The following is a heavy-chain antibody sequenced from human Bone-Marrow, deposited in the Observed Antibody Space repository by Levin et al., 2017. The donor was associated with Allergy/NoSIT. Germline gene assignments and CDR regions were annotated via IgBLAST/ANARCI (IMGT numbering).Heavy chain of an antibody. Sequence: GESLKISCKASGYTFTGYYLHWVRQAPGQGPEWIGWINPNSGGPNYAQKFQGRVTMTRDTSISTAYMELSRLRSDDTAVYYCARLSHYNDSCWGPGTLVTVSS. D-gene: IGHD3-22*01. CDR3: ARLSHYNDSC. V-gene: IGHV1-2*02. CDR2: INPNSGGP. CDR1: GYTFTGYY. J-gene: IGHJ4*02.